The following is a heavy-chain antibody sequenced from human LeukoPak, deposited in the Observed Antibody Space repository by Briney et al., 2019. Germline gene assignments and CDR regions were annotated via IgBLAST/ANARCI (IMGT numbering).Heavy chain of an antibody. CDR3: ACSTNYYYYMDV. Sequence: PGGSLRLSCAASGFTLSNYGIHWVRQAPGKGLEYVSAISSNGGSTYYANSVKGRFTISRDNSKNTLYLQMGSLRAEDMAVYYCACSTNYYYYMDVWGKGTTVTVSS. D-gene: IGHD3-10*02. CDR1: GFTLSNYG. CDR2: ISSNGGST. V-gene: IGHV3-64*01. J-gene: IGHJ6*03.